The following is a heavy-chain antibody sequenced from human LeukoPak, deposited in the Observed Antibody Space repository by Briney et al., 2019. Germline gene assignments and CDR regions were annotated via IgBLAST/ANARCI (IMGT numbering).Heavy chain of an antibody. Sequence: GASVKVSCKASGYTFTSYGISWVRQAPGQGLEWMGWISAYNGNTNYAQKLQGRVTMTTDTSTSTAYMELRSLRSDDTAVYYCARGPSYYYYYYYMDVWGKGTTVTVSS. V-gene: IGHV1-18*01. CDR1: GYTFTSYG. J-gene: IGHJ6*03. CDR2: ISAYNGNT. D-gene: IGHD6-6*01. CDR3: ARGPSYYYYYYYMDV.